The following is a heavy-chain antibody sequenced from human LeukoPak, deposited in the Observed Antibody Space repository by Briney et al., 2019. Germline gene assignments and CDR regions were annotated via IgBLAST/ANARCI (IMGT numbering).Heavy chain of an antibody. CDR2: INHSGST. V-gene: IGHV4-34*01. Sequence: PSETLSLTCAVYGGSFSGYYWSWIRQPPGKGLEWIGEINHSGSTNYNPSLKSRVTISVDTSKNQFSLKLSSVTAADTAAYYCASQNRAYCSGGSCYSGYYYYYYYMDVWGKGTTVTVSS. CDR3: ASQNRAYCSGGSCYSGYYYYYYYMDV. D-gene: IGHD2-15*01. CDR1: GGSFSGYY. J-gene: IGHJ6*03.